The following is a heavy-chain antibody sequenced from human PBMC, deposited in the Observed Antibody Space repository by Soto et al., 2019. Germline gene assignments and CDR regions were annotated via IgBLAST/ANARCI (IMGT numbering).Heavy chain of an antibody. CDR3: ARPQTHTHYYGSGSTTGYYFDY. Sequence: SETLSLTCTVSGGSISSSSYYWGWIRQPPGKGLEWIGSIYYSGSTYYNPSLKSRVTISVDTSKNQFSLKLSSVTAADTAVYYCARPQTHTHYYGSGSTTGYYFDYWGQGTLVTVSS. CDR1: GGSISSSSYY. D-gene: IGHD3-10*01. J-gene: IGHJ4*02. CDR2: IYYSGST. V-gene: IGHV4-39*01.